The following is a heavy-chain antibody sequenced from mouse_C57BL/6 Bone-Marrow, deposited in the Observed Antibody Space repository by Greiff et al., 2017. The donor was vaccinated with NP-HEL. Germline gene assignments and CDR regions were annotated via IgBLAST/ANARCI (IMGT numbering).Heavy chain of an antibody. V-gene: IGHV5-4*03. D-gene: IGHD1-1*01. CDR1: GFTFSSYA. J-gene: IGHJ4*01. CDR2: ISDGGSYT. CDR3: ARGYYGSSYYAMDY. Sequence: EVKLVESGGGLVKPGGSLKLSCAASGFTFSSYAMSWVRQTPEKRLEWVATISDGGSYTYYPDNVKGRFTISRDNAMNNLYLQMSHLKSEDTAMYYCARGYYGSSYYAMDYWGQGTSVTVSS.